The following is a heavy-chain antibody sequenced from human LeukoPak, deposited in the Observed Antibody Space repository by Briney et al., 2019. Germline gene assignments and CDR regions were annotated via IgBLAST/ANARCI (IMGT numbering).Heavy chain of an antibody. CDR1: GFTFSGAA. V-gene: IGHV3-23*01. J-gene: IGHJ4*02. CDR3: AKDIQLTC. D-gene: IGHD2-2*01. CDR2: ISSSGSNT. Sequence: PGGSLRLSCAVSGFTFSGAAMSWVRQAPGKGLEWVSLISSSGSNTYYADSVKGRFTISRDDSKNTLCLQMNSLRAEDTAVYYCAKDIQLTCWGQGALVTVSS.